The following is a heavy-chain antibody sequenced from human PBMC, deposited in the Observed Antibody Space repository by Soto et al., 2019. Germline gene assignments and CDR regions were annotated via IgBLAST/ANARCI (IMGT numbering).Heavy chain of an antibody. CDR1: GDTFSSYA. CDR3: ARVGPAHYYDSSGYYSPLDY. CDR2: IILMFGTA. Sequence: QVQLVQSGAEVKKPGSSVKVSCKASGDTFSSYAINWVRQAPGQGLEWMGGIILMFGTANYAQKFKGRVTITAGESTSTVYMELSILRSEDTAVYYCARVGPAHYYDSSGYYSPLDYWGQGTLVTVSS. J-gene: IGHJ4*02. D-gene: IGHD3-22*01. V-gene: IGHV1-69*01.